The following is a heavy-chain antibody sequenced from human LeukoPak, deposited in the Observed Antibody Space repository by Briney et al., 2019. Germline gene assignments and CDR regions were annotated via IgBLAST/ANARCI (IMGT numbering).Heavy chain of an antibody. CDR1: GGSFSGYY. CDR3: ARGANDSNERAFDY. V-gene: IGHV4-34*01. Sequence: SETLSLTCALYGGSFSGYYWSWIRQPPGKGLEWIGEINHSGSTNYNPSLKSRVTIPVDTSKNQFSLKLSSVTAADTAVYYCARGANDSNERAFDYWGQGTLVTVSS. CDR2: INHSGST. D-gene: IGHD1-1*01. J-gene: IGHJ4*02.